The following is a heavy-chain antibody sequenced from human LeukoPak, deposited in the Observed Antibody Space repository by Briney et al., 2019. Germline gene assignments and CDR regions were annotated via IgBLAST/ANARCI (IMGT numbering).Heavy chain of an antibody. CDR3: ASSPQLWLRYYYYGMDV. CDR2: INHSGST. Sequence: SETLSLTCAVYGGSFSGYYWSWIRRPPGKGLEWIGEINHSGSTNYNPSLKSRVTISVDTSKNQFSLKLSSVTAADTAVYYCASSPQLWLRYYYYGMDVWGQGTTVTVSS. CDR1: GGSFSGYY. J-gene: IGHJ6*02. V-gene: IGHV4-34*01. D-gene: IGHD5-18*01.